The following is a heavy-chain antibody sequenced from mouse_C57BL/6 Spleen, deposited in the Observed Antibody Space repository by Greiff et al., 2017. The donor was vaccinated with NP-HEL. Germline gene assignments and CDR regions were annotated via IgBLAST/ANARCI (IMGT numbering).Heavy chain of an antibody. CDR1: GYTFTDYN. V-gene: IGHV1-18*01. D-gene: IGHD1-1*01. CDR3: ARSTSTLMTTVVANWDY. CDR2: INPNNGGT. Sequence: EVQLQESGPELVKPGASVKIPCKASGYTFTDYNMDWVKQSHGKRLEWIGDINPNNGGTIYNQKFKGKATLTVAKSSSTDYRELRSLTSEDTAGYYGARSTSTLMTTVVANWDYWGQGTTLTVAA. J-gene: IGHJ2*01.